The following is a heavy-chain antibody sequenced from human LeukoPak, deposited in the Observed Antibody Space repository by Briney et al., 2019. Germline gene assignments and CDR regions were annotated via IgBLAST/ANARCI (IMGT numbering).Heavy chain of an antibody. Sequence: SVTVSCKASGGTFSSYAISWVRQAPGQGLEWMGRIIPILGIANYAQKFQGRVTITADKSTSTAYMELSSLRSEDTAVYYCARDGSGAPLFDYWGQGTLVTVSS. V-gene: IGHV1-69*04. D-gene: IGHD3-10*01. CDR2: IIPILGIA. CDR3: ARDGSGAPLFDY. J-gene: IGHJ4*02. CDR1: GGTFSSYA.